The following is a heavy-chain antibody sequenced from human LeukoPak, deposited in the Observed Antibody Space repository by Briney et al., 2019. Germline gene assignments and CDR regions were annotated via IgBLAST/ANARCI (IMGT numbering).Heavy chain of an antibody. J-gene: IGHJ3*02. CDR2: FDPEDGET. D-gene: IGHD5-18*01. Sequence: ASVKVSCKVSGYTLTELSMHWVRQAPGKGLEWMGGFDPEDGETIYAQKFQGRVTITEDTSTDTAYMELSSLRSEDTAVYYCATVGYSYGYPTRAFDIWGQGTMVTVSS. CDR3: ATVGYSYGYPTRAFDI. V-gene: IGHV1-24*01. CDR1: GYTLTELS.